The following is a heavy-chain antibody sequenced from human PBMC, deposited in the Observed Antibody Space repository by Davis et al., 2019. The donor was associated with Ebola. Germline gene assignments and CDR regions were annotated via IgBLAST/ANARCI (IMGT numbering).Heavy chain of an antibody. D-gene: IGHD3-10*01. J-gene: IGHJ5*02. CDR3: ARGGTRANWFDP. CDR1: GYTFTGYY. Sequence: ASVKVSCKASGYTFTGYYMHWVRQAPGQGLEWMGWINPNSGGPNYAQKFQGWVTMTRDTSISTAYMELSRLRSDDTAVYYCARGGTRANWFDPWGQGTLVTVSS. CDR2: INPNSGGP. V-gene: IGHV1-2*04.